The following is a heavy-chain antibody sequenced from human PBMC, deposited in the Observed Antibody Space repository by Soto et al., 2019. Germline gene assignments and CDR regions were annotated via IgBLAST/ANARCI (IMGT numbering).Heavy chain of an antibody. CDR3: ARVASDYINSVDH. J-gene: IGHJ4*02. CDR2: IGGSGGNR. Sequence: EVQLLESAGGLVQPGGSLRLSCAASGFTFNAYAMTWVRQAPGKGLEWVSAIGGSGGNRYYAASVKGRFTISRDNSKHTLDLQMSRLRVEDTAVYYCARVASDYINSVDHWGQGILVIVSS. V-gene: IGHV3-23*01. D-gene: IGHD4-4*01. CDR1: GFTFNAYA.